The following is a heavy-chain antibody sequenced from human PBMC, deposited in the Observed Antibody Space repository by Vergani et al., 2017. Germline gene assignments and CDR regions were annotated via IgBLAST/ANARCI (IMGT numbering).Heavy chain of an antibody. J-gene: IGHJ1*01. Sequence: QVHLVESGGGVVQPGRSLRLPCVVSVFTSSYFGMHWVRQAPGKGLEWVAVISYDGTQKYYADSVKGRFTISRDNSKSTLYLQMNSLRTEDTAVYYCATKSCGTPGCQIGYFREWGQGTLVTVSS. D-gene: IGHD1-1*01. CDR3: ATKSCGTPGCQIGYFRE. V-gene: IGHV3-30*03. CDR1: VFTSSYFG. CDR2: ISYDGTQK.